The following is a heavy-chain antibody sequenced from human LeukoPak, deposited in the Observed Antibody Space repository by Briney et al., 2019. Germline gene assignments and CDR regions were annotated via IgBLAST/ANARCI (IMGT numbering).Heavy chain of an antibody. J-gene: IGHJ4*02. CDR3: ARDSRYSYGLNYYFDY. D-gene: IGHD5-18*01. V-gene: IGHV1-2*02. CDR1: GYTFTGYY. Sequence: ASVKVSCKASGYTFTGYYMHWVRQAPGQGLEWMGWINPNSGGTNYAQKFQGRVTMTRDTSISTAYMELSRLRSDDTAVYYCARDSRYSYGLNYYFDYWGQGTLVTVSS. CDR2: INPNSGGT.